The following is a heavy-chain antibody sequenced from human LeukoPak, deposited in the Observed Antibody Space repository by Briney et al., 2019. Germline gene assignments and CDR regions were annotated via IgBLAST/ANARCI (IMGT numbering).Heavy chain of an antibody. V-gene: IGHV1-69*01. CDR3: ARASVVVSRYYYYYGMDV. CDR1: GGTFSSYA. CDR2: IIPIFGTA. Sequence: GASVKVSCNASGGTFSSYAISWVRQAPGQGLEWMGGIIPIFGTANYAQKFQGRVTITADESTSTAYMELSSLRSEDTAVYYCARASVVVSRYYYYYGMDVWGQGTTVTVSS. J-gene: IGHJ6*02. D-gene: IGHD3-22*01.